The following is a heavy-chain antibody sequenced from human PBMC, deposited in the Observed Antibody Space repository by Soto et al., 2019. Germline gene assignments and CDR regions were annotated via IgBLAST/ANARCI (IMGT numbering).Heavy chain of an antibody. J-gene: IGHJ6*02. CDR3: TKASPDRHHMDV. Sequence: EVHLLESGGDLVQPGGSLRLSCAASGFTFSKFVMRWVRQTPGKGLEWVSTITETGGDTYYPDSVKGRFTISRDNSKNTLYLQMTSLRAEDTALYYCTKASPDRHHMDVWGQGTTVTVSS. V-gene: IGHV3-23*01. CDR2: ITETGGDT. CDR1: GFTFSKFV.